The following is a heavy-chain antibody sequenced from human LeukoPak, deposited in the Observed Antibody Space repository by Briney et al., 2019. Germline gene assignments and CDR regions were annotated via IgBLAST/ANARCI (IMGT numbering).Heavy chain of an antibody. V-gene: IGHV4-59*01. Sequence: PSETLSLTCSVSGGSISGSYWTWIRQPPGKGLEWIGYIYYSGSTNYNPSLKSRVTISVDTSKNQFSLKLSSVTAAGTAVYYCARRYCSGGSCYVDNWGQGTLVTVSS. CDR1: GGSISGSY. J-gene: IGHJ4*02. D-gene: IGHD2-15*01. CDR2: IYYSGST. CDR3: ARRYCSGGSCYVDN.